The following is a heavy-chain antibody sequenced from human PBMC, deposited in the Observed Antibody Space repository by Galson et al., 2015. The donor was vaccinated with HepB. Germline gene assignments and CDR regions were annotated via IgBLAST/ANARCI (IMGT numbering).Heavy chain of an antibody. CDR3: AREIDSSGYYREAHYYYYYGMDV. Sequence: SLRLSCAASGFTFSDYYMSWIRQAPGKGLEWVSYISSSSSYTNYADSVKGRFTISRDNAKNSLYLQMNSLRAEDTAVYYCAREIDSSGYYREAHYYYYYGMDVWGQGTTVTVSS. CDR2: ISSSSSYT. V-gene: IGHV3-11*06. J-gene: IGHJ6*02. D-gene: IGHD3-22*01. CDR1: GFTFSDYY.